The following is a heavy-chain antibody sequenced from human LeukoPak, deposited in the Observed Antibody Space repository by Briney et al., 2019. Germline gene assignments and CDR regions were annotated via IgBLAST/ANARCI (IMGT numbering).Heavy chain of an antibody. CDR1: GYTFTSYY. V-gene: IGHV1-46*01. Sequence: ASVKVSCKASGYTFTSYYMHWVRQAPGQGLEWMGVINPSGGSTSYAQKFQGRVTMTRDTSTSTVYMELSSLRSEDTAVYYCARRFGFEYYFDYWGQGTLVTVSS. J-gene: IGHJ4*02. CDR2: INPSGGST. CDR3: ARRFGFEYYFDY. D-gene: IGHD3-16*01.